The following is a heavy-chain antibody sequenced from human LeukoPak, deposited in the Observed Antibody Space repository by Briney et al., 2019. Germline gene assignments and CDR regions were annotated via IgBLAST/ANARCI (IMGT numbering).Heavy chain of an antibody. Sequence: PGRSLRLSCAASGFTFSSYGMHWVRQAPGKGLEWVAVISYDGSNKYYADSVKGRFTISRDNSKNTLYLQMNSLRAEDTAVYYCARDRIMDVWGQGTTVTVSS. CDR3: ARDRIMDV. CDR1: GFTFSSYG. J-gene: IGHJ6*02. V-gene: IGHV3-30*03. D-gene: IGHD2/OR15-2a*01. CDR2: ISYDGSNK.